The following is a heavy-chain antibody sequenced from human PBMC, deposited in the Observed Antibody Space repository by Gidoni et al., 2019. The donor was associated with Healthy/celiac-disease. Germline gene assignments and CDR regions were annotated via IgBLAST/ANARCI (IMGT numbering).Heavy chain of an antibody. Sequence: QVQLQESGPGLVKPSQTLSLTCTVSGGSISSGDYYWSWIRQPPGKGLEWIGYIYYSGSTYYNPSLKSRVTISVDTSKNQFSLKLSSVTAADTAVYYCARDSLERTSYYYDSSAYFDYWGQGTLVTVSS. CDR1: GGSISSGDYY. CDR3: ARDSLERTSYYYDSSAYFDY. V-gene: IGHV4-30-4*01. D-gene: IGHD3-22*01. J-gene: IGHJ4*02. CDR2: IYYSGST.